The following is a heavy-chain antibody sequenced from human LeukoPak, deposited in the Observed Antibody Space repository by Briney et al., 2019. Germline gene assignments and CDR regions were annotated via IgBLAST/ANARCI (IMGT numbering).Heavy chain of an antibody. D-gene: IGHD5-18*01. CDR2: INTNTGNP. CDR1: GYTFTSYA. V-gene: IGHV7-4-1*02. J-gene: IGHJ5*02. CDR3: ARSRGYSYGYRSSTILENWFDP. Sequence: GASVKVSCKASGYTFTSYAMNWVRQAPGQGLEWMGWINTNTGNPTYAQGFTGRFVFSLDTSVSTAYLQISSLKAEDTAVYYCARSRGYSYGYRSSTILENWFDPWGQGTLVTVSS.